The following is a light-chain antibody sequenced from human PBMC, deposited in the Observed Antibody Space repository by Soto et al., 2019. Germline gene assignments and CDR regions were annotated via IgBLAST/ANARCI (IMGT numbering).Light chain of an antibody. CDR3: QQYGSTPQP. Sequence: EIVLTQSPGNLSLSPWERATLSCRASQSVTSSYLAWYQQKPGQAPRLLIYGASSRATGIPDRFSGSGSGTDFTLTISRLEPEDFAVYYCQQYGSTPQPFGQGTKVDIK. CDR1: QSVTSSY. V-gene: IGKV3-20*01. J-gene: IGKJ1*01. CDR2: GAS.